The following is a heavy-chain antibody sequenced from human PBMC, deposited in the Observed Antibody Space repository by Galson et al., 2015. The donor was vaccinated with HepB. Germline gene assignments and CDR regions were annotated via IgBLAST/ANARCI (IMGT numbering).Heavy chain of an antibody. D-gene: IGHD3-10*01. CDR1: GFTFNTHG. CDR2: IWYDGSYK. Sequence: SLRLSCAASGFTFNTHGMHWVRQAPGKGLEWVAVIWYDGSYKYYADSVKGRFTISRDNSKNTLYLQMNSLRAEDTAVYYCARDSYGSGGWVDPWGQGTLVTVSS. V-gene: IGHV3-33*01. CDR3: ARDSYGSGGWVDP. J-gene: IGHJ5*02.